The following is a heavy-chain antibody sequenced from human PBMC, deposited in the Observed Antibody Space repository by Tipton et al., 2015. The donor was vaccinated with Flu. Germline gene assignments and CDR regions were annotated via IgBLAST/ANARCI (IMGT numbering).Heavy chain of an antibody. Sequence: QSGAEVKEPGASMKVSCKASGFSFTYYNVHWVRQAPGQRPEWMGWINGGNGNTKYSQNFQGRLTITRDTSASTSYVELNSLRSEDTAVYYCARGRHITMNAFDMWGQGTMVTVSA. CDR1: GFSFTYYN. D-gene: IGHD3-22*01. J-gene: IGHJ3*02. CDR2: INGGNGNT. CDR3: ARGRHITMNAFDM. V-gene: IGHV1-3*01.